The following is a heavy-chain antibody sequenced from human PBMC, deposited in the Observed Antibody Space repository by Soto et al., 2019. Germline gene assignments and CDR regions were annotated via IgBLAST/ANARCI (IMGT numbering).Heavy chain of an antibody. D-gene: IGHD6-13*01. J-gene: IGHJ5*02. CDR3: AREWGRYSREGWFDP. Sequence: SETLSLTCTVSGGSISSYYWSWIRRPPGKGLEWIGYIYYSGSTNYNPSLKSRVTISVDTSKNQFSLKLSSVTAADTAVYYCAREWGRYSREGWFDPWGQGTLVTVSS. CDR1: GGSISSYY. CDR2: IYYSGST. V-gene: IGHV4-59*01.